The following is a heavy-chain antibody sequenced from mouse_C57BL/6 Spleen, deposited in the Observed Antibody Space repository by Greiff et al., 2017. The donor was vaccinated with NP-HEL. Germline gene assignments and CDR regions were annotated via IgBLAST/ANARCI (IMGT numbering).Heavy chain of an antibody. CDR2: ISSGGSYT. CDR3: ARYYDYDAWFAY. CDR1: GFTFSSYG. V-gene: IGHV5-6*01. Sequence: DVHLVESGGDLVKPGGSLKLSCAASGFTFSSYGMSWVRQTPDKRLEWVATISSGGSYTYYPDSVKGRFTISRDNAKNTLYLQMSSLKSEDTAMYYCARYYDYDAWFAYWGQGTLVTVSA. J-gene: IGHJ3*01. D-gene: IGHD2-4*01.